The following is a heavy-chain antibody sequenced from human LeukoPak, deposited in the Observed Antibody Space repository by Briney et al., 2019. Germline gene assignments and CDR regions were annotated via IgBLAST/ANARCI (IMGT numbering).Heavy chain of an antibody. V-gene: IGHV3-7*01. D-gene: IGHD5-24*01. CDR1: GFTVRNNY. CDR3: ANRAWLES. Sequence: PGGSLRLSCAASGFTVRNNYMTWVRQAPGKGLEWVANINEDGSDKNYVDSVRGRFTISRDNAKNSLYMQLNSLRAEDTAVYYCANRAWLESWGQGTLVTVSS. CDR2: INEDGSDK. J-gene: IGHJ4*02.